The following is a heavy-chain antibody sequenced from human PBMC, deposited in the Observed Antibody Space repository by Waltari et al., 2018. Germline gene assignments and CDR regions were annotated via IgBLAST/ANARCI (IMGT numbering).Heavy chain of an antibody. CDR3: ARVHGIIFGVVIYTTNWFDP. J-gene: IGHJ5*02. D-gene: IGHD3-3*01. CDR1: GFTFSSYW. Sequence: EVQLVESGGGLVQPGGSLRLSCAASGFTFSSYWMHWVRQAPGKGLVWVSRINSDGSSTSYADSVKGRFTISRDNAKNTLYLQMNSLRAEDTAVYYCARVHGIIFGVVIYTTNWFDPWGQGTLVTVSS. CDR2: INSDGSST. V-gene: IGHV3-74*01.